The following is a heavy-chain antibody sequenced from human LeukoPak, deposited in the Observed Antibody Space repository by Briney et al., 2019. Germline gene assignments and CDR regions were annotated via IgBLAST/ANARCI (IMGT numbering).Heavy chain of an antibody. CDR3: ASGKYCSSTSCYFYYDSSGHAY. CDR2: IIPIFGTA. D-gene: IGHD2-2*01. CDR1: GGTFSSYA. J-gene: IGHJ4*02. Sequence: SVKVSCKASGGTFSSYAISWVRQAPGQGLEWMGGIIPIFGTANYAQKFRGRVTITTDESTSTAYMELSSLRSEDTAVYYCASGKYCSSTSCYFYYDSSGHAYWGQGTLVTVSS. V-gene: IGHV1-69*05.